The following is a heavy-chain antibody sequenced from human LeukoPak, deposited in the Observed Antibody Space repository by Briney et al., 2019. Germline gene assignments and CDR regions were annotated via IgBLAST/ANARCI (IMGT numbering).Heavy chain of an antibody. Sequence: PSETLSLTCTVSGGSISSSSYYWGWIRQPPGKGLEWIGSIYYSGSTYYNPSLKSRVTISVDTSKNQFSLKLSSVTAADTAVYYCARTMYYYDRSGYPGVFDWGQGTLVTVSS. CDR3: ARTMYYYDRSGYPGVFD. V-gene: IGHV4-39*01. CDR1: GGSISSSSYY. D-gene: IGHD3-22*01. CDR2: IYYSGST. J-gene: IGHJ4*02.